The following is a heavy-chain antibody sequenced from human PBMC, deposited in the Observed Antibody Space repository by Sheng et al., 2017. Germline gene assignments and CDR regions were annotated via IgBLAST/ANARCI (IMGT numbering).Heavy chain of an antibody. CDR1: GGTFSSYA. D-gene: IGHD5-12*01. J-gene: IGHJ6*03. Sequence: QVQLVQSGAEVKKPGSSVKVSCKASGGTFSSYAISWVRQAPGQGLEWMGGIIPILGIANYAQKFQGRVTITADKSTSTAYMELSSLRSEDTAVYYCAREEGIVATPPQVYYYYMDVWGKGTTVTVSS. CDR2: IIPILGIA. CDR3: AREEGIVATPPQVYYYYMDV. V-gene: IGHV1-69*04.